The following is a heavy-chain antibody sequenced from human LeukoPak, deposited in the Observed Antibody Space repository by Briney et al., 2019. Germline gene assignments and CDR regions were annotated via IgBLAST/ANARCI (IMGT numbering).Heavy chain of an antibody. J-gene: IGHJ4*02. CDR1: GFTFNGYA. D-gene: IGHD6-19*01. CDR3: TKDLMTGFSSGWYFAY. V-gene: IGHV3-23*01. Sequence: GGSLRLSCEGSGFTFNGYAFSWVRQAPGKGLEWVAVTGGSDDNTHYADSVKDRFTISRDNSEKRLFLQMISLRPDDSALYYCTKDLMTGFSSGWYFAYWGQGTLVTVSS. CDR2: TGGSDDNT.